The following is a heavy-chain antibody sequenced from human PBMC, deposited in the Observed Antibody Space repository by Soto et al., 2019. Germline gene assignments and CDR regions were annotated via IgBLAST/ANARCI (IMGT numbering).Heavy chain of an antibody. CDR2: IYPGDSDT. J-gene: IGHJ4*02. Sequence: PGESLKISCKGSGYSFTIYWIGWVRQMPGKGLEWMGIIYPGDSDTRYSPSFQGQVAFSADKSISTAYLQWSGLKASDTAIYYCARRLSTGWFFDFWGQGTRVTVSS. CDR1: GYSFTIYW. CDR3: ARRLSTGWFFDF. D-gene: IGHD6-19*01. V-gene: IGHV5-51*01.